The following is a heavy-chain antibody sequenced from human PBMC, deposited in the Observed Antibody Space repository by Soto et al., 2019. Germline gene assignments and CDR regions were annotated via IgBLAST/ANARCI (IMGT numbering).Heavy chain of an antibody. J-gene: IGHJ4*02. CDR1: GYTFTGYY. V-gene: IGHV1-2*04. CDR3: ARVRSTIFHFDY. D-gene: IGHD3-3*01. CDR2: INPNSGGT. Sequence: QVPLVQSGAEVKKPGASVKVSCKASGYTFTGYYMHWVRQAPGQGLEWMGWINPNSGGTKYVQKFQGWVTMTRDTSSSTAYKELSMLRSDDTAVYYCARVRSTIFHFDYWGQGTLVTVSS.